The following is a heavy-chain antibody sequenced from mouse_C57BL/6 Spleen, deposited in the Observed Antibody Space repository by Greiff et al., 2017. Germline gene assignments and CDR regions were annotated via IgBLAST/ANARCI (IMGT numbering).Heavy chain of an antibody. D-gene: IGHD1-2*01. V-gene: IGHV14-3*01. J-gene: IGHJ2*01. Sequence: EVKLVESVAELVRPGASVKLSCTASGFNIKNTYMHWVKQRPEQGLEWIGRIDPANGNTKYAPKFQGKAPITADTSSNTAYLQLSSLTSEDTAIYYCARSLRHYDGYFDYWGQGTTLTVSS. CDR1: GFNIKNTY. CDR2: IDPANGNT. CDR3: ARSLRHYDGYFDY.